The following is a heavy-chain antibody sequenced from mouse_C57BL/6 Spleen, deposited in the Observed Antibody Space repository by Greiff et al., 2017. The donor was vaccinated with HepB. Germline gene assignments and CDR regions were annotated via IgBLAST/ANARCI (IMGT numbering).Heavy chain of an antibody. CDR1: GFNIKDDY. V-gene: IGHV14-4*01. Sequence: EVQRVESGAELVRPGASVKLSCTASGFNIKDDYMHWVKQRPEQGLEWIGWIDLENGDTEYASKFQGKATITADTSSNTAYLQLSSLTSEDTAVYYCTQFAYWGQGTLVTVSA. CDR2: IDLENGDT. CDR3: TQFAY. J-gene: IGHJ3*01.